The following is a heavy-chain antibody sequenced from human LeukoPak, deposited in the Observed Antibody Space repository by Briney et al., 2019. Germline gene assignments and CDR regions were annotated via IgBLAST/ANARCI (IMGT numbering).Heavy chain of an antibody. Sequence: PGGSLRLSCAASRFTVSSNYMSWVRQAPGKGLEWVSVIYSGGSTYYADSVKGRFTISRDNSKNTLYLQMNSLRAEDTAVYYCAELGITMIGGVWGKGTTVTISS. J-gene: IGHJ6*04. V-gene: IGHV3-66*01. CDR1: RFTVSSNY. D-gene: IGHD3-10*02. CDR3: AELGITMIGGV. CDR2: IYSGGST.